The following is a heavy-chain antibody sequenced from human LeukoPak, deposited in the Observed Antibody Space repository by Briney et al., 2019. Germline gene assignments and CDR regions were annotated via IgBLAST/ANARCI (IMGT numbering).Heavy chain of an antibody. CDR2: IYYSGST. Sequence: SETLSLTCTVSGGSISSSSYYWGWIRQPPGKGLEWIGSIYYSGSTYYNPSLKSRVTISVDTSKNQFSLKLSSVTAADTAVYYCARGHSGGWPPRYFDLWGRGTLVTVSS. V-gene: IGHV4-39*07. CDR3: ARGHSGGWPPRYFDL. CDR1: GGSISSSSYY. D-gene: IGHD3-10*01. J-gene: IGHJ2*01.